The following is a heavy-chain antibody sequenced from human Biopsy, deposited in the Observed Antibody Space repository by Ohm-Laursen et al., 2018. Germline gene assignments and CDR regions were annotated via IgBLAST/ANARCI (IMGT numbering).Heavy chain of an antibody. J-gene: IGHJ4*02. Sequence: SLRLSCAASGFTFSSYSMNWVRQAPGKGLEWVSSISTSSTYIYYADSVKGRFSISRGDALNSPYLQMNSPRAEDTAVYYCARMFARPGPCSGGTCYPGDDYWGQGTLVTVSS. CDR2: ISTSSTYI. V-gene: IGHV3-21*01. CDR1: GFTFSSYS. D-gene: IGHD2-15*01. CDR3: ARMFARPGPCSGGTCYPGDDY.